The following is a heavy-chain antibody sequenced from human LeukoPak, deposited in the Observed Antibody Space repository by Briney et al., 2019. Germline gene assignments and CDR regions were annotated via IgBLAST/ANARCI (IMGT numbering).Heavy chain of an antibody. J-gene: IGHJ4*02. V-gene: IGHV4-39*07. CDR2: IYYSGST. D-gene: IGHD1-26*01. CDR1: GGSISSSSYY. CDR3: ARVSGSYRIGPFDY. Sequence: SETLSLTCTVSGGSISSSSYYWGWIRQPPGKGLEWIGSIYYSGSTYYNPSLKSRVTISVDTSKNQFSLKLSSVTAADTAVYYCARVSGSYRIGPFDYWGQGTLVTVSS.